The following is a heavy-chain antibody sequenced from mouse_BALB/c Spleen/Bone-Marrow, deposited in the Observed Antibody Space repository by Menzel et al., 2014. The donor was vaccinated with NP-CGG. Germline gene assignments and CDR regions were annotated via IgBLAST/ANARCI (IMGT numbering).Heavy chain of an antibody. CDR3: ARWDTTAMDY. CDR2: ILPGRGST. J-gene: IGHJ4*01. CDR1: GYTFSSYW. Sequence: QVQLKESGAELMKPGASVKISCKATGYTFSSYWIEWAKQRPGHGLEWIGEILPGRGSTNYNEKFKGKATFTSDTSSNTAYMQLSSLTSEDSAVYYCARWDTTAMDYWGQGTSVTVSS. D-gene: IGHD1-1*01. V-gene: IGHV1-9*01.